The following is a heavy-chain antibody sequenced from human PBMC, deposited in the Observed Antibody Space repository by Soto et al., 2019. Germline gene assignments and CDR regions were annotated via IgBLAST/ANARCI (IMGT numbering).Heavy chain of an antibody. J-gene: IGHJ4*02. D-gene: IGHD3-10*01. Sequence: QVQLVESGGGVVQPGRSLRLSCAASGFTFSSYGMHWVSQAPGKGLEWVAVIWYDGSNKYYADSVKGRFTISRDNSKNTLYLQMNRLRAEDTAVYYCARGSLWFGEYALEYWGQGTLVTVSS. CDR1: GFTFSSYG. CDR3: ARGSLWFGEYALEY. CDR2: IWYDGSNK. V-gene: IGHV3-33*01.